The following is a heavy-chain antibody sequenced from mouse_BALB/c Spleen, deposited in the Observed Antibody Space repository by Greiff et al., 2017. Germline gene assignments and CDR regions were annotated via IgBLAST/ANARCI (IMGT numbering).Heavy chain of an antibody. V-gene: IGHV1S81*02. CDR2: INPSNGRT. J-gene: IGHJ2*01. Sequence: QVQLKQPGAELVKPGASVKLSCKASGYTFTSYWMHWVKQRPGQGLEWIGEINPSNGRTNYNEKFKSKATLTVDKSSSTAYMQLSSLTSEDSAVYYCAKDYGSREDFDYWGQGTTLTVSS. D-gene: IGHD1-1*01. CDR3: AKDYGSREDFDY. CDR1: GYTFTSYW.